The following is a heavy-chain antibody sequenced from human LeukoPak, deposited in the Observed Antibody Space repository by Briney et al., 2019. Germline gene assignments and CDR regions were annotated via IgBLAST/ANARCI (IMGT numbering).Heavy chain of an antibody. J-gene: IGHJ4*02. D-gene: IGHD3-22*01. CDR1: GFTFSSYG. CDR3: ARSPRIYYDSSGYYPY. V-gene: IGHV3-30*02. Sequence: GGSLRLSCAASGFTFSSYGMHWVRQAPGKGLEWVAFIRYDGSNKYYADSVKGRFTISRDNSKNTLYLQMNSLRAEDTAVYYCARSPRIYYDSSGYYPYWGQGTLVTVSS. CDR2: IRYDGSNK.